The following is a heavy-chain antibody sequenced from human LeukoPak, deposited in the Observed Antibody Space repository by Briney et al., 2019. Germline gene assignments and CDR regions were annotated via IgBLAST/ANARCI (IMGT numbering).Heavy chain of an antibody. V-gene: IGHV3-23*01. CDR1: GFTFSSYA. CDR2: ISGSDGST. Sequence: GGSLRLSRAASGFTFSSYAMSWVRQAPGKGLEWVSAISGSDGSTYYADSVKGRFTISRDNSKNTLYLQMNSLRAEDTAVYYCAKTAYDFWSGYHDAFDIWGQGTMVTVSS. CDR3: AKTAYDFWSGYHDAFDI. J-gene: IGHJ3*02. D-gene: IGHD3-3*01.